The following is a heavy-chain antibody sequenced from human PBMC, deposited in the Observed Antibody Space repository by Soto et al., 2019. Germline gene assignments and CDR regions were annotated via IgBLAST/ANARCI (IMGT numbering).Heavy chain of an antibody. V-gene: IGHV3-7*01. CDR2: INQDGSEK. J-gene: IGHJ6*02. CDR1: QFTFSNYW. CDR3: ARASPGMDV. Sequence: EVQLVESGGDLVQPGGSLRLSCAGSQFTFSNYWMNWVRQAPGKGLEWVANINQDGSEKYYVDSVKGRFTISRDIAKNSLFLQMNSLRADDTAVYYCARASPGMDVWGQWTTVTVSS.